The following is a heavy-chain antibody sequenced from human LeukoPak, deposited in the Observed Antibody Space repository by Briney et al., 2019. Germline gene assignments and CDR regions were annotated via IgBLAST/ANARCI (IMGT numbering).Heavy chain of an antibody. CDR3: ARDPAGGYHDVWSGEYDFDY. CDR1: GYTFTSYG. CDR2: INADNGNT. D-gene: IGHD3-3*01. J-gene: IGHJ4*02. V-gene: IGHV1-18*01. Sequence: ASLKVSCKASGYTFTSYGISWVRQAPGQGLEWMGSINADNGNTNYAQKVKGRVTMTTDKSTSSPYMQLSSLRSEDTAVYYCARDPAGGYHDVWSGEYDFDYWGQGTMVTVSS.